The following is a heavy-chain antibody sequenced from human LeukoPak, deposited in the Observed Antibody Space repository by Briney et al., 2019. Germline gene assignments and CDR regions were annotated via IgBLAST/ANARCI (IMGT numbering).Heavy chain of an antibody. D-gene: IGHD6-13*01. CDR1: GYTFTSYG. CDR2: ISAYNGNT. CDR3: ARRQQLVEYYFDY. Sequence: ASVKVSCKASGYTFTSYGISWVRQALGQGLEWMGLISAYNGNTNYAHKLQGRVTMTTEKYMRTAYMELRSMRSDDTAVYYCARRQQLVEYYFDYWGQGTLVTVSS. V-gene: IGHV1-18*01. J-gene: IGHJ4*02.